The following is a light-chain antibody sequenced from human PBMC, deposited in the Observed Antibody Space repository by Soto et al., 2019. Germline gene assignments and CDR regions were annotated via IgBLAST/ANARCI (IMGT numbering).Light chain of an antibody. CDR3: QQFGSSPPWT. V-gene: IGKV3-20*01. J-gene: IGKJ1*01. Sequence: EIVLTQSPGTLSLSPGEIATLSCRASQSVSSNYLAWYQQKPGQAPRLLIYGASSRATGIPDRFSGSLSGTDFTLTIRILEPEDFAVYSCQQFGSSPPWTFGQGTKVEIK. CDR1: QSVSSNY. CDR2: GAS.